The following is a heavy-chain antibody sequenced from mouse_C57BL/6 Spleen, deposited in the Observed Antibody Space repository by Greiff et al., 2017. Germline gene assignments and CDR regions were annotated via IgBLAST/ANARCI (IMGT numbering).Heavy chain of an antibody. J-gene: IGHJ2*01. D-gene: IGHD1-1*01. CDR2: IYPGDGDT. CDR3: AREYYGSSSSFDY. Sequence: VKLMESGPELVKPGASVKISCKASGYAFSSSWMNWVKQRPGKGLEWIGRIYPGDGDTNYNGKFKGKATLTADKSSSTAYMQLSSLTSEDSAVYFCAREYYGSSSSFDYWGQGTTLTVSS. CDR1: GYAFSSSW. V-gene: IGHV1-82*01.